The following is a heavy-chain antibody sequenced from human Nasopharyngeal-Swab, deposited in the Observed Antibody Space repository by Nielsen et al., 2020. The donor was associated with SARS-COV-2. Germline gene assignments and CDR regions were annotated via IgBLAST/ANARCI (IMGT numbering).Heavy chain of an antibody. Sequence: ASVKISCKASGYTFTSYDINWVRQATGQGLEWMGWMNPNSGNTGYAQKFQGRVTMTRNTSISTAYMEPSSLRSEDTAVYYCARVSPLPYSSSWYYFDYWGQGALVTVSS. J-gene: IGHJ4*02. CDR1: GYTFTSYD. CDR2: MNPNSGNT. V-gene: IGHV1-8*01. CDR3: ARVSPLPYSSSWYYFDY. D-gene: IGHD6-13*01.